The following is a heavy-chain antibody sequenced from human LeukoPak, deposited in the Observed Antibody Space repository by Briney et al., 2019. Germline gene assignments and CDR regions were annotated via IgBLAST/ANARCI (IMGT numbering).Heavy chain of an antibody. Sequence: GGSLRHSCAASGFTPRSYGMHSVRQPPGKGLERVAVISHDGSNKYYADSLKGRFTISRDNSKNTLYLQMNSLRAEDTAVYYCAKDASDYGDYYYGMDVWGQGTTVTVSS. D-gene: IGHD4-17*01. CDR2: ISHDGSNK. J-gene: IGHJ6*02. CDR3: AKDASDYGDYYYGMDV. CDR1: GFTPRSYG. V-gene: IGHV3-30*18.